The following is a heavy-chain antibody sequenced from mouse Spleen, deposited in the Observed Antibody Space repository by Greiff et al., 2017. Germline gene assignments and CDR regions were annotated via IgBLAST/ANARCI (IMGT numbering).Heavy chain of an antibody. Sequence: EVQLQQSGAELVKPGASVKLSCTASGFNIKDYYMPWVKQRTEQGLEWIGRIDPEDGETKYTPKFQGKATITADTSSNTAYLQLSSLTSEDTAVYYCALYYYGSSYWYFDVWGTGTTVTVSS. CDR3: ALYYYGSSYWYFDV. CDR2: IDPEDGET. D-gene: IGHD1-1*01. J-gene: IGHJ1*03. CDR1: GFNIKDYY. V-gene: IGHV14-2*01.